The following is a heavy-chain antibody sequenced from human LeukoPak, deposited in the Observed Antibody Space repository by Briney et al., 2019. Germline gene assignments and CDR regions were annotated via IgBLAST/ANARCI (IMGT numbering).Heavy chain of an antibody. D-gene: IGHD3-22*01. CDR1: GFTFSSYA. CDR2: ISGSGSST. CDR3: ARQIGPDY. J-gene: IGHJ4*02. V-gene: IGHV3-23*01. Sequence: GGSLRLSCAASGFTFSSYAMTWVRQAPGKGLEWVSAISGSGSSTYYADSMKGRFTISRDNSKNTLFLQMNSLRAEETAVYYCARQIGPDYWGQGTLVTVSS.